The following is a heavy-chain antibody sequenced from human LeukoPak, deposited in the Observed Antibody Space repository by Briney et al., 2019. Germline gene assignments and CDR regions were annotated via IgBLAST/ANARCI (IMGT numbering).Heavy chain of an antibody. CDR1: GYSISSGYY. CDR3: ARRSSGWYGVDY. Sequence: KPSETLSLTCAVSGYSISSGYYWGWIRQPPGKGLEWIGSIYHSGSTYYNPSLKSRVTISVDTSKNQFSLKRSSVTAADTAVYYCARRSSGWYGVDYWGQGTLVTVSS. D-gene: IGHD6-19*01. V-gene: IGHV4-38-2*01. CDR2: IYHSGST. J-gene: IGHJ4*02.